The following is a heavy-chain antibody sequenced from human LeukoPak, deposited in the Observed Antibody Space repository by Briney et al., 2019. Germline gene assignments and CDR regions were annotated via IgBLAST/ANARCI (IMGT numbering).Heavy chain of an antibody. CDR3: ARGRWGYYYYYYCGMDV. CDR2: MNPNSGNT. Sequence: ASVKVSCKASGYTFTSYDINWVRQATGQGLEWMGWMNPNSGNTGYAQKFQGRVTMTRNTSISTAYMELSSLRSEDTAVYYCARGRWGYYYYYYCGMDVWGQGTTVTVSS. J-gene: IGHJ6*02. V-gene: IGHV1-8*01. CDR1: GYTFTSYD. D-gene: IGHD7-27*01.